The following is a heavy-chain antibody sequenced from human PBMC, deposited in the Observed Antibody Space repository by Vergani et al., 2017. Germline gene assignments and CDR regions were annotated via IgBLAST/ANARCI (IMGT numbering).Heavy chain of an antibody. Sequence: EVQLLESGGGLVQPGGSLRLSCAASGFTFTSYAMSWVRQAPGKGLEWVSAISGSGGSTYYADSVKGRFTISRDNTKNTQYLQMNSLRAEDTAVYYCAIFTYYYDSSGYYWGQGTLVTVSS. CDR3: AIFTYYYDSSGYY. CDR2: ISGSGGST. CDR1: GFTFTSYA. V-gene: IGHV3-23*01. J-gene: IGHJ4*02. D-gene: IGHD3-22*01.